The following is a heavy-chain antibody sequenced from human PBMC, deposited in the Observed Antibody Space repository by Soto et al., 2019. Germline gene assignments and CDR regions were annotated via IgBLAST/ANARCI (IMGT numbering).Heavy chain of an antibody. Sequence: GGSLRLSCAASGFTFSSYGMHWVRQAPGKGLEWVAVISYDGSNKYYAGSVKGRFTISRDNSKNTLYLQMNSLRAEDTAVYYCAKDIAAAGTYYYYYGMDVWGQGTTVTVSS. V-gene: IGHV3-30*18. CDR3: AKDIAAAGTYYYYYGMDV. CDR2: ISYDGSNK. J-gene: IGHJ6*02. CDR1: GFTFSSYG. D-gene: IGHD6-13*01.